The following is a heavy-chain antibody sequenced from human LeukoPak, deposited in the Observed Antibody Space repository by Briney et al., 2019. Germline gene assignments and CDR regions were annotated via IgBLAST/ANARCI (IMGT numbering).Heavy chain of an antibody. V-gene: IGHV4-34*04. CDR3: ARGGGGGVDPPDFDI. D-gene: IGHD2-15*01. CDR1: GGSFSGYY. CDR2: IKHIGIT. Sequence: SETLSLTCAVYGGSFSGYYWSWIRQPPGKGLEWSGEIKHIGITNHNPSLTRRATTPVDKSNNQLSLKLSSVTAADTAVSYCARGGGGGVDPPDFDIWGQGTMVTVSS. J-gene: IGHJ3*02.